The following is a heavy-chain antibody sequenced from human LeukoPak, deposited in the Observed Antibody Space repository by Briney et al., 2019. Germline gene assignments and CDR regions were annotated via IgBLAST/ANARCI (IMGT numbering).Heavy chain of an antibody. J-gene: IGHJ6*03. V-gene: IGHV3-23*01. CDR3: AKGSEVHYYYYYTDV. Sequence: GGSLRLPCAASGFTFSSYAMSWVRQAPGKGLEWVSAISGSGGSTYYADSVKGRFTISRDNSKNTLYLQMNSLRAEDTAVYYCAKGSEVHYYYYYTDVWGKGTTVNVSS. CDR2: ISGSGGST. CDR1: GFTFSSYA.